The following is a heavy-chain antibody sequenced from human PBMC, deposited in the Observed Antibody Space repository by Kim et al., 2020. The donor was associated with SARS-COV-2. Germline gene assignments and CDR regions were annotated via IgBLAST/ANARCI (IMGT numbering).Heavy chain of an antibody. CDR1: GFTFSSYA. D-gene: IGHD2-21*01. CDR3: AKMGRIIRFSFDY. J-gene: IGHJ4*02. V-gene: IGHV3-23*01. Sequence: GGSLRLSCAASGFTFSSYAMSWVRQAPGKGLEWVSAISGSGGSTYYADSVKGRFTISRDNSKNMLYLQMNSLRAEDTAVYYCAKMGRIIRFSFDYWGQGTLVTVSS. CDR2: ISGSGGST.